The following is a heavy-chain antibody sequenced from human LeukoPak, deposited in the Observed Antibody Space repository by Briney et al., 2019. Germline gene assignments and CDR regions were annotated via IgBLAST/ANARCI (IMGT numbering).Heavy chain of an antibody. CDR1: GFTFSSYE. Sequence: GGSLRLSCAASGFTFSSYEMNWVRQAPGKGLEWVSSISSSSYIYYADSVKGRFTISRDNAKNSLYLQMNSLRAEDTAVYYCARLGITMVRGVSDYWGQGTLVTVSS. CDR3: ARLGITMVRGVSDY. D-gene: IGHD3-10*01. CDR2: ISSSSYI. V-gene: IGHV3-21*01. J-gene: IGHJ4*02.